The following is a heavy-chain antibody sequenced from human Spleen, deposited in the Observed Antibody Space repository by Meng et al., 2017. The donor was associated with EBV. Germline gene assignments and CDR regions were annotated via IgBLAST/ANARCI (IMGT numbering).Heavy chain of an antibody. J-gene: IGHJ4*02. V-gene: IGHV2-5*02. CDR3: AHSSWFTVDFDS. CDR1: GFSLSTSGVG. CDR2: IYRDDEK. D-gene: IGHD3-10*01. Sequence: QIHLKGAGSTLVKPTQTLTLTCSGSGFSLSTSGVGVGWIRQPPGKALEWLALIYRDDEKRYSPSLESRLTITKDTSKNQVVLTMTNMDPVDTATYYCAHSSWFTVDFDSWGQGTLVTVSS.